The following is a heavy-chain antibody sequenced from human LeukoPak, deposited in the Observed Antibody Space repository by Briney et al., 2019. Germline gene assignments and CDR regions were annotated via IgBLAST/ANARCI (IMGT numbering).Heavy chain of an antibody. CDR3: ARADVVITMIVVVPDY. CDR2: INPSGGST. J-gene: IGHJ4*02. D-gene: IGHD3-22*01. CDR1: GYTFTSYY. V-gene: IGHV1-46*01. Sequence: VASVKVSCKASGYTFTSYYMHWVRQAPGQGLEWMGIINPSGGSTSYAQKFQGRVTMTRDTSTSTVYMELSSLRSEDTAVYYCARADVVITMIVVVPDYWGQGTLVTVSS.